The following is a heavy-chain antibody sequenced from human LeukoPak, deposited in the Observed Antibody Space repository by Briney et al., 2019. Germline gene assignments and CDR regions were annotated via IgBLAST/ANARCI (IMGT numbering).Heavy chain of an antibody. CDR1: GGSISSYY. Sequence: SETLSLTCTVSGGSISSYYWSWIRQPPGKGLEWIGEISHSGSTNYNPSLKSRVTISINTSKNQFSLKLSSVTAADTAVYYCARLPDPWGQGTLVTVSS. CDR3: ARLPDP. CDR2: ISHSGST. V-gene: IGHV4-34*01. J-gene: IGHJ5*02.